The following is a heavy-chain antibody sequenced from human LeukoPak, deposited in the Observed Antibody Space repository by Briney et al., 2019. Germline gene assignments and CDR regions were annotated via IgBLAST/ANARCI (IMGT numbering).Heavy chain of an antibody. D-gene: IGHD6-19*01. J-gene: IGHJ4*02. CDR3: ASCIAVAGRCVY. CDR1: GGTFSSYA. CDR2: IIPIFGTA. V-gene: IGHV1-69*06. Sequence: ASVKVSCKASGGTFSSYAISWVRQAPGQGLEWMGGIIPIFGTANYAQKFQGRVTITADKSTSTAYMELSSLRSEDTAVYYCASCIAVAGRCVYWGQGTLVTVSS.